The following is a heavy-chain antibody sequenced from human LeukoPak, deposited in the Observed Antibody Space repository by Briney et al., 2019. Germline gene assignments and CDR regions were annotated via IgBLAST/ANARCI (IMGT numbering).Heavy chain of an antibody. D-gene: IGHD2/OR15-2a*01. CDR3: ARLSGGDY. V-gene: IGHV3-21*01. CDR1: GFTFSSYG. Sequence: GGSLRLSCAASGFTFSSYGMNWVRQAPGKGLEWVSSISSSSSYIYYADSVEGRSTISRDNAKNSLYLQMNNLRAEDTAVYYCARLSGGDYWGQGTLVTVSS. CDR2: ISSSSSYI. J-gene: IGHJ4*02.